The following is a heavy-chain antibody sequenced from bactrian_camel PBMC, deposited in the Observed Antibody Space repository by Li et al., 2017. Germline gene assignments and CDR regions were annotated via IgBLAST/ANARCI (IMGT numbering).Heavy chain of an antibody. CDR3: AAGRGCDHADYPYGNL. CDR2: IDRDGKT. J-gene: IGHJ4*01. CDR1: GFTQNRQF. Sequence: VQLVESGGGSVQTGGTLRLSCVASGFTQNRQFMGWFRQALNKEREGVATIDRDGKTAYADSVKGRFTVSQDNAKNTLTLQMNSLKPEDTGIYYCAAGRGCDHADYPYGNLWGQGTQVTVS. V-gene: IGHV3S67*01. D-gene: IGHD3*01.